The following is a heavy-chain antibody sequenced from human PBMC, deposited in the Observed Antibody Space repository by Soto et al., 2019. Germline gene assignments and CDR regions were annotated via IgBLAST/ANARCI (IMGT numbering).Heavy chain of an antibody. J-gene: IGHJ4*02. CDR1: GGTFSSHT. CDR3: ARGLPWLVTYFDH. D-gene: IGHD6-19*01. CDR2: IIPIFGTT. Sequence: QVQLEQSGAEMKKPGSAVKVSCTASGGTFSSHTINWVRQAPGQGLEWMGGIIPIFGTTKYAQNFQDRVTITTDESTSTAYLGLSSLRSEDTAVYYCARGLPWLVTYFDHWGQGTLVTVSS. V-gene: IGHV1-69*01.